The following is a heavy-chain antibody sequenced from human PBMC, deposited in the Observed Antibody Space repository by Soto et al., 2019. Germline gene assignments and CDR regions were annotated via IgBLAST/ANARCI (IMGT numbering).Heavy chain of an antibody. Sequence: SETLSLTCTVSGGSISSSSYYWGWIRQPPGKGLEWIGSIYYSGSTYYNPSLKSRVTISVDTSKNQFSLKLSSVTAADTAVYYCARHMRPDFWSGIMGGYYFDYWGQGTLVTVSS. CDR3: ARHMRPDFWSGIMGGYYFDY. V-gene: IGHV4-39*01. CDR1: GGSISSSSYY. J-gene: IGHJ4*02. D-gene: IGHD3-3*01. CDR2: IYYSGST.